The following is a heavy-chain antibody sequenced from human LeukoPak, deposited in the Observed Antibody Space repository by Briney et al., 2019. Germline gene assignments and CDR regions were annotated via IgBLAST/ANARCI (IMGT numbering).Heavy chain of an antibody. V-gene: IGHV4-38-2*02. Sequence: PSETLSLTCTVSGYSISSGYYWGWIRQPPGKGLEWIGSIYHSGSTYYNPSLKSRATISVDTSKSQFSLKLSSVTAADTAVYYCARGEVDEQWLAPFDYWGQGTLVTVSS. CDR1: GYSISSGYY. D-gene: IGHD6-19*01. J-gene: IGHJ4*02. CDR3: ARGEVDEQWLAPFDY. CDR2: IYHSGST.